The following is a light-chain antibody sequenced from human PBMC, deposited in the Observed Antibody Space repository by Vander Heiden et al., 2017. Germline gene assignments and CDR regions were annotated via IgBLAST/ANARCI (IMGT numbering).Light chain of an antibody. CDR1: NGINVGTYR. V-gene: IGLV5-45*03. J-gene: IGLJ3*02. CDR2: YKSDSDK. Sequence: VRTHASSVTAAPLAGRSLIYTLRNGINVGTYRIYWYQQKPGSPPQYLLRYKSDSDKQQGSGVPSRFSGSKDGSASGGIFLSSEVRSADEAEYYCTIWHRKCGVFGGGTKLTVL. CDR3: TIWHRKCGV.